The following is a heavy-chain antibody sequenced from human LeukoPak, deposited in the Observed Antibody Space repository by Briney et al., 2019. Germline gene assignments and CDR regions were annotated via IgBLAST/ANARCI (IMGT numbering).Heavy chain of an antibody. CDR1: GFTFDDYA. J-gene: IGHJ4*02. CDR2: ISWNSGSI. CDR3: ARAYSSSSYFDY. V-gene: IGHV3-9*03. D-gene: IGHD6-6*01. Sequence: PGGSLRLSCAASGFTFDDYAMHWVRQAPGKGLEWVSGISWNSGSIGYADSVKGRFTISRGNAKNSLYLQMNSLRAEDMALYYCARAYSSSSYFDYWGQGTLVTVSS.